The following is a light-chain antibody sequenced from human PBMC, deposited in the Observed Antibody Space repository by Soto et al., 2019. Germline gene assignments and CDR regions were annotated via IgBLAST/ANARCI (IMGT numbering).Light chain of an antibody. Sequence: EIVLTQSPATLSLSPGERATLSCRASQSVSSYLAWYQQKPGQAPRLLISDASNRATGIPARFSGSGSGTDFTLTISSLEPEDFAVYYCQQYGSSPPLTFGGGTKVDIK. J-gene: IGKJ4*01. CDR3: QQYGSSPPLT. V-gene: IGKV3-11*01. CDR2: DAS. CDR1: QSVSSY.